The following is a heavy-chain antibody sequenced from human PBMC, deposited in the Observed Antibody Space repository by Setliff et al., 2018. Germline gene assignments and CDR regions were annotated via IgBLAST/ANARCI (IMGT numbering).Heavy chain of an antibody. Sequence: SETLSLTCAVSGFSISSGYYWGWIRQPPGKGLEWIVNIHHSWKAYYNPSLKSRVTMSVDTSKSHVSLKLSSVTAADTAVYYCARAHTWSLPNDNSGYPGWFDPWGQGTLVTVSS. CDR3: ARAHTWSLPNDNSGYPGWFDP. CDR1: GFSISSGYY. D-gene: IGHD3-22*01. V-gene: IGHV4-38-2*01. J-gene: IGHJ5*02. CDR2: IHHSWKA.